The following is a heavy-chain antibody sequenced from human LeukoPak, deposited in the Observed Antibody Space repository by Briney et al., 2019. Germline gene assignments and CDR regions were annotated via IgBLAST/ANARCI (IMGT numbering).Heavy chain of an antibody. J-gene: IGHJ4*02. D-gene: IGHD3-10*01. V-gene: IGHV3-23*01. CDR2: IGGSGGST. Sequence: GGSLRLSCAASGFTFSSYAMSWVRQAPGKGLEWVSAIGGSGGSTYYADSVKGRFTISRDNSKNTLYLQMNSLRAEDTAVYYCAKFGRGAGPESHYYGSGSGDYWGQGTLVTVSS. CDR3: AKFGRGAGPESHYYGSGSGDY. CDR1: GFTFSSYA.